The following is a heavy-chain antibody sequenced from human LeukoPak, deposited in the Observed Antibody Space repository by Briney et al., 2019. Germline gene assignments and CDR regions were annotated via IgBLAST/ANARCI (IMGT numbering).Heavy chain of an antibody. J-gene: IGHJ4*02. CDR1: GFTFSSYA. CDR3: ARADCSSTSCYGPTDY. Sequence: GGSLRLSCAASGFTFSSYAMHWVRQAPGKGLEWVAVISYDESNKYYADSVKGRFTISRDNSKNTLYLQMNSLRAEDTAVYYCARADCSSTSCYGPTDYWGQGTLVTVSS. V-gene: IGHV3-30*04. D-gene: IGHD2-2*01. CDR2: ISYDESNK.